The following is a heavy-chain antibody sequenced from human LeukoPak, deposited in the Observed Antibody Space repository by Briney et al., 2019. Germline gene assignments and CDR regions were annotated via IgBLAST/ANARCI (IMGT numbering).Heavy chain of an antibody. D-gene: IGHD4-17*01. Sequence: GGSLRLSCAASGFTFNNYWMSWVRQAPGKGLEWVANIKQDGSEKYYVDSVKGRFTISRDNAKNSLYLQMNSLRAEDTAVYYCARGSTGYYYYYMDVWGKGTTVTISS. CDR1: GFTFNNYW. J-gene: IGHJ6*03. V-gene: IGHV3-7*01. CDR2: IKQDGSEK. CDR3: ARGSTGYYYYYMDV.